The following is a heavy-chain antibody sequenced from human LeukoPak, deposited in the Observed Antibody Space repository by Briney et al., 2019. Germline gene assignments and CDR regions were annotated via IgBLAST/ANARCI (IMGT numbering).Heavy chain of an antibody. J-gene: IGHJ4*02. V-gene: IGHV1-69*05. Sequence: ASVKVSCKASGGTFSSYAISWVRQAPGQGLEWMGGIIPIFGTANYAQKFQGRVTITTDESTSTAYMELSSLRSEDTAVYYCARFHHDHPGYGDYHSGFDYWGQGTLVTVSS. CDR3: ARFHHDHPGYGDYHSGFDY. D-gene: IGHD4-17*01. CDR1: GGTFSSYA. CDR2: IIPIFGTA.